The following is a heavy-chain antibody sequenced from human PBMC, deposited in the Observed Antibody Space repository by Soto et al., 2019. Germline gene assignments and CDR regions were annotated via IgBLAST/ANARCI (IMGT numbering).Heavy chain of an antibody. CDR1: GITYTTYA. CDR2: INTGNGNT. CDR3: ARAISGYVT. Sequence: QVQLVQSGAEVKKPGASVKVSCKASGITYTTYAIHWVRQAPGQGLEWMGWINTGNGNTRYSQRFQGRVTLTTDTSASTAYMDLISLTSEDTAVYYCARAISGYVTWGQGTLITVSS. D-gene: IGHD5-12*01. J-gene: IGHJ5*02. V-gene: IGHV1-3*04.